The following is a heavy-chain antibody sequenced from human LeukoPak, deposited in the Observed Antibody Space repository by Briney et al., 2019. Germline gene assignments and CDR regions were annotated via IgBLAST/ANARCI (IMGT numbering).Heavy chain of an antibody. CDR1: GFTFSSYD. J-gene: IGHJ6*04. Sequence: PGGSLRLSCAASGFTFSSYDMHWVRRATGKGLEWVSAIGTAGDPYYPGSVKGRFTISRENAKNSLYLQMNSLRAGDTAVYYCARGGGYSYGNLYYYYGMDVWGKGTTVTVSS. V-gene: IGHV3-13*05. CDR2: IGTAGDP. CDR3: ARGGGYSYGNLYYYYGMDV. D-gene: IGHD5-18*01.